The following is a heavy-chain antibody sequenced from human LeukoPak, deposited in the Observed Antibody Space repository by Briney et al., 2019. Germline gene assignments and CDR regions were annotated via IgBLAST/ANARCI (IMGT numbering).Heavy chain of an antibody. J-gene: IGHJ3*02. Sequence: PGGSLRLSRAASGFTFSSYSMNWVRQAPGKGLEWVSSISSSSSYIYYADSVKGRFTISRDNAKNSLYLQMNSLRAEDTAVYYCARARVALGRLSGGYAFDIWGQGTLVTVSS. V-gene: IGHV3-21*01. D-gene: IGHD2-15*01. CDR2: ISSSSSYI. CDR1: GFTFSSYS. CDR3: ARARVALGRLSGGYAFDI.